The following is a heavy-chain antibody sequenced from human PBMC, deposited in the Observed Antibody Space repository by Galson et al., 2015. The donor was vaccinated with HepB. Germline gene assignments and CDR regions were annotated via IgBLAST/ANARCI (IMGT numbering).Heavy chain of an antibody. V-gene: IGHV4-59*01. CDR3: ARGGSTSSLFDY. CDR1: SISSYY. J-gene: IGHJ4*02. Sequence: SISSYYWSWIRQPPGKGLEWIGYIYYSGSTNYNPSLKSRVTISVDTSKNQFSLKLSSVTAADTAVYYCARGGSTSSLFDYWGQGTLVTVSS. CDR2: IYYSGST. D-gene: IGHD2-2*01.